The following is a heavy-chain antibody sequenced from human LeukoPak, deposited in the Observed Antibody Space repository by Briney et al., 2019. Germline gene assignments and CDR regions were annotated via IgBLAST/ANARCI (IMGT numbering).Heavy chain of an antibody. J-gene: IGHJ4*02. CDR2: ISSNGGST. CDR3: ARVGTGDGYYPNTGGYFDY. CDR1: GFTFSSYA. V-gene: IGHV3-64*01. D-gene: IGHD5-24*01. Sequence: GGSLRLSCAASGFTFSSYAMQWVRQAPGKGLESVSAISSNGGSTYYANSVKGRFTISRDNSKNSLYLQMGSLRAEDMAVYYRARVGTGDGYYPNTGGYFDYWGQGTLVTVSS.